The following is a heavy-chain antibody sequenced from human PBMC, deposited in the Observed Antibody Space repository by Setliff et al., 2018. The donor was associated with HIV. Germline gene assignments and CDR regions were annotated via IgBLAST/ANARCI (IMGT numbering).Heavy chain of an antibody. Sequence: PSETLSLTCAVSGYSISSGYYWGWIRQPPGKGLEWIGSIYHSGSTYYNPSLKSRVTISVDTSKNHFSLKLSSVTAADTAVYYCARLNNGAHYFHFDYWGQGTLVTVSS. CDR2: IYHSGST. V-gene: IGHV4-38-2*01. CDR1: GYSISSGYY. J-gene: IGHJ4*02. D-gene: IGHD1-20*01. CDR3: ARLNNGAHYFHFDY.